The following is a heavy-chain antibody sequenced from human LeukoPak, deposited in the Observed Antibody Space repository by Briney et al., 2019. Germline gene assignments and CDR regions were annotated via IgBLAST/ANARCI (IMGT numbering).Heavy chain of an antibody. Sequence: PSETLSLTCTVSSGSISTYLWNWVRQPAGKGLEWIGRIFASGSTFYSPSLKSRVTMSVDTSKSQFSLKLNSVTAADTAVYYCARGAGYSREVNYYYYMDVWGKGTTVTVSS. D-gene: IGHD3-3*01. V-gene: IGHV4-4*07. CDR2: IFASGST. CDR3: ARGAGYSREVNYYYYMDV. CDR1: SGSISTYL. J-gene: IGHJ6*03.